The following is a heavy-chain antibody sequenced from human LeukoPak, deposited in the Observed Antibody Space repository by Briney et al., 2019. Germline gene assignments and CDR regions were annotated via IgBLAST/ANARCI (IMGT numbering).Heavy chain of an antibody. V-gene: IGHV3-21*01. CDR3: ARDTYSGSRLGAFDI. D-gene: IGHD1-26*01. CDR2: ISSSSSYI. J-gene: IGHJ3*02. CDR1: GFTFSSYS. Sequence: GGSLRLSCAASGFTFSSYSMNWVRQAPGKGLEWVSSISSSSSYIYYADSVKGRFTISRDNAKNSLYLQMNSLRAEDTAVYYCARDTYSGSRLGAFDIWGQGTMVTVSS.